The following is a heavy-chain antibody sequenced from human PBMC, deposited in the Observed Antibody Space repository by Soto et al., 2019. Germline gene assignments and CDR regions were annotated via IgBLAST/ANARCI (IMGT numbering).Heavy chain of an antibody. CDR3: VRDNSRGF. Sequence: EVQLVESGGGLVQPGGSLRLSCAASGFSISGYWMSWVRQAPGKGLEWVANIKQDGSEKYYVDSLKGRFTISRDNAKNSLYLQMNSLRAEDMALYYCVRDNSRGFWGQGTLVTVSS. D-gene: IGHD2-21*01. J-gene: IGHJ4*02. CDR1: GFSISGYW. CDR2: IKQDGSEK. V-gene: IGHV3-7*01.